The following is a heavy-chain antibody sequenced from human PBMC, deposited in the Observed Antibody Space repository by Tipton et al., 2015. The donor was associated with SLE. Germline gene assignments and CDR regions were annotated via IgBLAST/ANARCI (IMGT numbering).Heavy chain of an antibody. CDR2: ISGNGNT. CDR3: AKDGAGTRGVFDY. CDR1: GFTLGDYG. D-gene: IGHD1-1*01. Sequence: SLRLSCAASGFTLGDYGMHWVRQAPGKGLEWVALISGNGNTKYADSVKGRFTISRDNSKNSMYLQMNSLSTEDTALYYCAKDGAGTRGVFDYWGQGTLVTVSS. J-gene: IGHJ4*02. V-gene: IGHV3-43*02.